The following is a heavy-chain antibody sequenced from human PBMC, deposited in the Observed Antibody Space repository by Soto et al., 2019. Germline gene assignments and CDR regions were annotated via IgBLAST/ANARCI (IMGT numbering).Heavy chain of an antibody. J-gene: IGHJ4*02. CDR3: ATGNVDSMLEY. V-gene: IGHV4-4*02. D-gene: IGHD3-3*01. Sequence: SETLSLTCVVSDGSISTYDWWTWVRQPPGKGLGWIGKMFHSGGADYSPSLKSRVTISADSSKNHFSLRLTAVTAADTAVYYCATGNVDSMLEYWGQGTQVTVSS. CDR1: DGSISTYDW. CDR2: MFHSGGA.